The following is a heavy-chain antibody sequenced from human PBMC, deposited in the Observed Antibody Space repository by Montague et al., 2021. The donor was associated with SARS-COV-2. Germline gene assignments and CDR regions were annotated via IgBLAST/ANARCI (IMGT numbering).Heavy chain of an antibody. V-gene: IGHV4-59*01. J-gene: IGHJ6*02. Sequence: SETLSLTCTVSGGSISGFYWSWIRQPPGKGLEWIGYIYYSGSTKYNPSLESRVAASVDRSKNQVSLKLTSVTAADTAVYYCARLLRSCTNGVCRTYYYALDVGGQGTTVTVSS. CDR3: ARLLRSCTNGVCRTYYYALDV. CDR2: IYYSGST. CDR1: GGSISGFY. D-gene: IGHD2-8*01.